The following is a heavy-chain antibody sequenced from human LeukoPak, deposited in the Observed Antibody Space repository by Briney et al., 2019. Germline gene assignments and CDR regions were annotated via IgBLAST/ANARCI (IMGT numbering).Heavy chain of an antibody. V-gene: IGHV3-48*01. CDR3: ARDRSYYDSSGYVYYFDY. CDR2: ISSSSSTI. CDR1: GFTFSSYS. J-gene: IGHJ4*02. Sequence: PGGSLRLSCAASGFTFSSYSMNWVHQAPGKGLEWVSYISSSSSTIYYADSVKGRFTISRDNAKNSLYLQMNSLRAEDTAVYYCARDRSYYDSSGYVYYFDYWGQGTLVTVSS. D-gene: IGHD3-22*01.